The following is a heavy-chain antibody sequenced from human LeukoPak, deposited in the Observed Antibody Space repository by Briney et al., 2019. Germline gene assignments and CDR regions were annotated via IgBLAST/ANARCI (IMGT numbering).Heavy chain of an antibody. CDR1: RGSISSSSYY. J-gene: IGHJ3*02. Sequence: SETLSLTCTVSRGSISSSSYYWGWIRQPTGKGLEWIGSINYSGNTYYNPSLKSRVTMSVDTSKNQFSLKLSSVTAADTAVYYCARPSDYYGSGSDAFDIWGQGTMVTVSS. D-gene: IGHD3-10*01. CDR2: INYSGNT. V-gene: IGHV4-39*07. CDR3: ARPSDYYGSGSDAFDI.